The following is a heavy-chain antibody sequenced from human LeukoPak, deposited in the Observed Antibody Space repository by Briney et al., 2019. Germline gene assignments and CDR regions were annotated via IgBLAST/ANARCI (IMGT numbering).Heavy chain of an antibody. CDR1: GGSFSGYY. J-gene: IGHJ2*01. CDR3: ASEPTVIHHGYFDL. Sequence: SETLSLPCAVYGGSFSGYYGSWIRQPPGKGLEWIGEINHSGITNYNPSLKSRVTISVDTSKNQFSLKLSSVTAADTAVYYCASEPTVIHHGYFDLWGRGTLVTVSS. CDR2: INHSGIT. D-gene: IGHD4-11*01. V-gene: IGHV4-34*01.